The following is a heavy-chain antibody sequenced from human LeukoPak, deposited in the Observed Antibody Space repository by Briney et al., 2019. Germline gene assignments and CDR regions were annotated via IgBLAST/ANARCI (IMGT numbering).Heavy chain of an antibody. J-gene: IGHJ4*02. V-gene: IGHV4-61*08. CDR2: IYYIKNT. CDR1: GGSVGSAGYY. CDR3: ARTQSQSGSYRYYFGY. Sequence: PSETLSLTCTVSGGSVGSAGYYWSWIRQPPGGGLEWIGYIYYIKNTNYNPSLKSRVTMSLDPSKNQFSLKLNSVPAADTAVYYCARTQSQSGSYRYYFGYWGQGTLVTVSS. D-gene: IGHD1-26*01.